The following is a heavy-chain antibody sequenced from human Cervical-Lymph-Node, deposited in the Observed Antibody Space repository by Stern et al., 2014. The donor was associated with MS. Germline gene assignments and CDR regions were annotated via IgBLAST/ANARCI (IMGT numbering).Heavy chain of an antibody. CDR2: ISYDGNHK. D-gene: IGHD2-8*01. CDR3: ARDYEDTSMLFDH. V-gene: IGHV3-30*03. J-gene: IGHJ4*02. CDR1: GFTFSSYG. Sequence: VQLVESGGAVVQPGRSLRLSCAASGFTFSSYGMHCVRQAPGKGLEWVTVISYDGNHKYYAAYVKGRFTISRDNSKNTLHLQMNSVTPDDTAIYYCARDYEDTSMLFDHWGQGTLVTVSS.